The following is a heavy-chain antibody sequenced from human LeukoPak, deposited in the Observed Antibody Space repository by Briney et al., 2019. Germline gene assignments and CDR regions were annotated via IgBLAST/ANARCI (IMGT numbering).Heavy chain of an antibody. CDR2: INHSGST. CDR3: ARMREGWYVGFDY. CDR1: GGSFTGYY. Sequence: PSETLSLTCAVYGGSFTGYYWSWIRQPPGKGLEWIGEINHSGSTNYNPSLKSRVTISVDTSKNQFSLKLSSVTAADTAVYYCARMREGWYVGFDYWGQGTLVTVSP. D-gene: IGHD6-19*01. V-gene: IGHV4-34*01. J-gene: IGHJ4*02.